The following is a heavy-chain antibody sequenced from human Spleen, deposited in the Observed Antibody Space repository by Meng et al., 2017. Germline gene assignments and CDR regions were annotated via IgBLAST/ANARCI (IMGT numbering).Heavy chain of an antibody. CDR3: ARDGSGYGRFDP. J-gene: IGHJ5*02. Sequence: QVQIQESGPRLEKPYRPLSLTCPVHGCSISSGGYYWSWIRQHPVKGLEWIGYIYYSESTYYTPPLQSRVTISVDTSKNPFSLRLSSVTAADTAVYYCARDGSGYGRFDPWGQGTLVTVSS. CDR2: IYYSEST. CDR1: GCSISSGGYY. D-gene: IGHD3-22*01. V-gene: IGHV4-31*03.